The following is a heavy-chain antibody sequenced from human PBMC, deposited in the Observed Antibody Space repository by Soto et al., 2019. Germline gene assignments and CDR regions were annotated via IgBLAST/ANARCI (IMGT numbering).Heavy chain of an antibody. CDR2: ISSSSSYI. D-gene: IGHD3-10*01. CDR1: GFTFSSYS. J-gene: IGHJ4*02. CDR3: ARDRARYYGSGSYYANYFDY. V-gene: IGHV3-21*01. Sequence: EVQLVESGGGLVKPGGSLRLSCAASGFTFSSYSMNWVRQAPGKGLEWVSSISSSSSYIYYADSVKGRFTISRENAKNSLYLQMNSLRAEDTAVYYCARDRARYYGSGSYYANYFDYWGQGTLVTVSS.